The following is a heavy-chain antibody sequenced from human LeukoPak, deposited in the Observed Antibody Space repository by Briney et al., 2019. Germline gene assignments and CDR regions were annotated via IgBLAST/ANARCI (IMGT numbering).Heavy chain of an antibody. V-gene: IGHV1-69*13. CDR1: GGTFSSYA. CDR2: IIPIFGTA. D-gene: IGHD6-19*01. CDR3: AGTFGYSSGEGY. Sequence: SVKVSCKASGGTFSSYAISWVRQAPGQGLEWMGGIIPIFGTANYAQKFQGRVTITADESASTAYMEVSSLRSEDTAVYYCAGTFGYSSGEGYWGQGTLVTVSS. J-gene: IGHJ4*02.